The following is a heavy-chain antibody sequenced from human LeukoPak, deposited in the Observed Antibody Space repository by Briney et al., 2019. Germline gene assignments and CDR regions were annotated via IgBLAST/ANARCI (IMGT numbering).Heavy chain of an antibody. D-gene: IGHD3-9*01. Sequence: ASVKVSCKASGYTFTSYDINWERQGTGQGLEWVGWMNPNSGNTGYAQKFQGRVTMTRNTSISTAYMELSSLRSEDTAVYYCARVTPTTQLRYFDWLPQPYYYYYGMDVWGQGTTVTVSS. J-gene: IGHJ6*02. CDR1: GYTFTSYD. CDR3: ARVTPTTQLRYFDWLPQPYYYYYGMDV. CDR2: MNPNSGNT. V-gene: IGHV1-8*01.